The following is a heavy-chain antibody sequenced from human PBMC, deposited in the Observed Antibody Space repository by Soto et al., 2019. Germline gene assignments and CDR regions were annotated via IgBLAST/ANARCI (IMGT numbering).Heavy chain of an antibody. V-gene: IGHV3-30*18. Sequence: QVQLVESGGGVVQPGRSLRLSCAASGFTFSSYGMHWVRQAPGKGLEWVAVISYDGSNKYYADSVKGRFTISRDNSKNTLYPRMKSLRAEDTAVYYCAKVAGGPEGHDYWDQGTLVTVSS. CDR1: GFTFSSYG. CDR2: ISYDGSNK. D-gene: IGHD2-15*01. J-gene: IGHJ4*02. CDR3: AKVAGGPEGHDY.